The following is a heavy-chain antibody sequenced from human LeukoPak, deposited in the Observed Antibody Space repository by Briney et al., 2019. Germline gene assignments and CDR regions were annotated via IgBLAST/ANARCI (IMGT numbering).Heavy chain of an antibody. V-gene: IGHV3-23*01. CDR2: ISGSGGST. CDR3: AKARAVVPAAEFDY. Sequence: GGALRLSCAASGFTLSKYAISWVRPAPGKGLEGVSAISGSGGSTYYADSVKGRFTISRDNSKNTLYLQMNSLRAEDTAVYYCAKARAVVPAAEFDYWGQGTLVTVSS. J-gene: IGHJ4*02. CDR1: GFTLSKYA. D-gene: IGHD2-2*01.